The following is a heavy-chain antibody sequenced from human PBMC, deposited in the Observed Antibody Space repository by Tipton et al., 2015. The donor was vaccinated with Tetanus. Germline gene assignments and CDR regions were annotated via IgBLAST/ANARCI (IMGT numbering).Heavy chain of an antibody. D-gene: IGHD5-18*01. CDR1: GGSLSSRY. V-gene: IGHV4-4*07. CDR2: IYISGST. CDR3: ARQKRGYSYGAFDY. Sequence: TLSLTCNVSGGSLSSRYWSWIRQTAGKRLEWIGRIYISGSTDYNPSLKTRVSMSVGTSKNQFSLYLSSVTAADTAVYYCARQKRGYSYGAFDYWGQGTLVTVSS. J-gene: IGHJ4*02.